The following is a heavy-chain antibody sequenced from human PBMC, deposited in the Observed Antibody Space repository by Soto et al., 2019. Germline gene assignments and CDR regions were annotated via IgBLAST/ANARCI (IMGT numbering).Heavy chain of an antibody. V-gene: IGHV3-30-3*01. Sequence: QVQLVESGGGVVQPGRSLRLSCAASGFTFSSYAMHWVHQAPGKGLEWVAVISYDGSNKYYADSVKGRFTISRDNSKNTLYLQMNSLRAEDTAVYYCARVIYGSFDYWGQGTLVTVSS. D-gene: IGHD3-10*01. CDR1: GFTFSSYA. CDR3: ARVIYGSFDY. J-gene: IGHJ4*02. CDR2: ISYDGSNK.